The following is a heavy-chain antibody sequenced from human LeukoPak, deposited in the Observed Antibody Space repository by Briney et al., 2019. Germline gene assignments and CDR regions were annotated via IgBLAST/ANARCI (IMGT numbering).Heavy chain of an antibody. Sequence: PGGSLRLSCAASGFTVSSNYMSWVRQAPGKGLEWVAVISYDGTNKYYADSVKGRFTISRDNSKNTLYLQMNSLRAEDTAVYYCARAGGRPGAFDIWGQGTMVTVSS. D-gene: IGHD1-26*01. CDR3: ARAGGRPGAFDI. V-gene: IGHV3-30*03. CDR2: ISYDGTNK. CDR1: GFTVSSNY. J-gene: IGHJ3*02.